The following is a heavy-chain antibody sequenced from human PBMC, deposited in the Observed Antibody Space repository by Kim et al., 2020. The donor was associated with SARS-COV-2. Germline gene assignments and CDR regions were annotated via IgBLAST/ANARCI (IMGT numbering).Heavy chain of an antibody. Sequence: GESLKISCKGSGYDFTDYWIGWVRQMPGKGLEWMGIIYPGDSDTNYRPSFECQVTISADDSITTDHVQWRSLQASDTALYYCARAPSGTLSPYYFDFWGQ. CDR3: ARAPSGTLSPYYFDF. V-gene: IGHV5-51*01. D-gene: IGHD1-26*01. CDR1: GYDFTDYW. J-gene: IGHJ4*02. CDR2: IYPGDSDT.